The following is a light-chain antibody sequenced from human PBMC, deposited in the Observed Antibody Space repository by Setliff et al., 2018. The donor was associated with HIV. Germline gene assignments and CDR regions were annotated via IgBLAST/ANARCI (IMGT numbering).Light chain of an antibody. CDR3: HQRRNWPLT. CDR2: DAS. CDR1: QSVSSY. V-gene: IGKV3-11*01. Sequence: EIVLTQSPATLSLSPGERATLSCRASQSVSSYLAWYQQKPGQAPRLLIYDASNRATGIPVRFSGSGSGTDFTLTISSLEPEDFAVYYCHQRRNWPLTFGGGTKVDIK. J-gene: IGKJ4*01.